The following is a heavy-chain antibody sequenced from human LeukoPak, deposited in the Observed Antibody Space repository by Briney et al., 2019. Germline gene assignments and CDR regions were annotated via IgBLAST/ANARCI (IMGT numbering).Heavy chain of an antibody. J-gene: IGHJ4*02. CDR2: IWYDGSEQ. CDR3: AKDWGTSGDRSSYGFLDH. D-gene: IGHD2-2*01. V-gene: IGHV3-33*06. Sequence: PTGGSLRLSCAASGFTFRGTGMHWVRQAPGKGLEWVAIIWYDGSEQYYADSVKGRFTISRDNSKNTVFLQLSSLRADDSAMYYCAKDWGTSGDRSSYGFLDHWGQGTLVTVSS. CDR1: GFTFRGTG.